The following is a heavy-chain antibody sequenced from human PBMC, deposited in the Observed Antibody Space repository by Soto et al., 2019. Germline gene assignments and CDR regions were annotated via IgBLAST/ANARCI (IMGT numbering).Heavy chain of an antibody. J-gene: IGHJ4*02. V-gene: IGHV6-1*01. CDR3: ARGEQYSGRIFDY. CDR2: TYYRSKWYN. CDR1: GDSFPSNSAA. Sequence: SQTLSLTCGISGDSFPSNSAAWNGLRQSPSRGLEWLGRTYYRSKWYNDYAVSVESRITINPDTSKNHFSLQLNFVTPEDTAVYFCARGEQYSGRIFDYWGQGTLVTVSS. D-gene: IGHD1-26*01.